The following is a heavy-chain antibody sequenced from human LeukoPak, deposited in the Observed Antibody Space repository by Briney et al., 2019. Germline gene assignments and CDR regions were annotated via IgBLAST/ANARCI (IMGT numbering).Heavy chain of an antibody. V-gene: IGHV3-21*01. Sequence: GGPLRLSCAACGFTLSSYRMLWVRQAPGKGLEWVSSISSSSSYIYYADSVKGRFTISRDNAKNSLYLQMNSLRAEDTAVYYCARGSGATYSSSWYLDYWGQGTLVTVSS. J-gene: IGHJ4*02. CDR3: ARGSGATYSSSWYLDY. CDR2: ISSSSSYI. CDR1: GFTLSSYR. D-gene: IGHD6-13*01.